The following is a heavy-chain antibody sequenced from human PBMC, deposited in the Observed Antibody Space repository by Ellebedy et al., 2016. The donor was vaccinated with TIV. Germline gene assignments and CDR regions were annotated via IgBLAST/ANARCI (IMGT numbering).Heavy chain of an antibody. V-gene: IGHV3-7*03. CDR2: IHQDGSDE. J-gene: IGHJ4*02. Sequence: GESLKISCAASGFIFSGSWMTWVRQAPGKGLEWVANIHQDGSDEYYVDSVKGRFTISSDNAKNSLYLQMNSLRAEDTAMYYCARDVAPVGQVTFDCWGQGTLVTVSS. CDR1: GFIFSGSW. CDR3: ARDVAPVGQVTFDC. D-gene: IGHD2-21*02.